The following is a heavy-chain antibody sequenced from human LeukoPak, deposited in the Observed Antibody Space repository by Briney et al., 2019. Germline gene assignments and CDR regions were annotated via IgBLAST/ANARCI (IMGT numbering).Heavy chain of an antibody. D-gene: IGHD6-19*01. Sequence: SETLSLTCTVSGVSTTNGIYYWAWIRQSPGKGLEWIGSVHNVGSTYYNLSLRSRVTMSIDTSKNQFSLRLNSVTAAVTAVYYCARHAEYNSGWHFYLDHWGQGILVTVSS. CDR3: ARHAEYNSGWHFYLDH. CDR1: GVSTTNGIYY. J-gene: IGHJ4*02. V-gene: IGHV4-39*01. CDR2: VHNVGST.